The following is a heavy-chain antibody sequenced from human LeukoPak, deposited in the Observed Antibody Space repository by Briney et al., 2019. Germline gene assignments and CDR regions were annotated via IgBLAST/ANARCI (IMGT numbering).Heavy chain of an antibody. V-gene: IGHV3-9*01. CDR3: AKDMGACSGGSCYSAQAYGMDV. Sequence: GRSLRLSCAASGFTFDDYAMHWVRQAPGKGLEWVSGINWNSGSIGYADSVKGRFTISRDNAKNSLYLQMNSLRAEDTALYYCAKDMGACSGGSCYSAQAYGMDVWGQGTTVTVSS. CDR2: INWNSGSI. J-gene: IGHJ6*02. CDR1: GFTFDDYA. D-gene: IGHD2-15*01.